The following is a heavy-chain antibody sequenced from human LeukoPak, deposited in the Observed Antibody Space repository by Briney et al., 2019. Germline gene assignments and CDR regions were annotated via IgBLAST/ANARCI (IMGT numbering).Heavy chain of an antibody. Sequence: PGGSLRLSCAASGLTFSTYWMSWVRQTPGKGLEWVANIKEDGSGKYYVDSVKGRFTISRDNAKNSLYLQMNSVRAEDTAVYYCARDRGDYGDCHDYWGQGTLVTVSS. J-gene: IGHJ4*02. CDR3: ARDRGDYGDCHDY. D-gene: IGHD4-17*01. CDR1: GLTFSTYW. CDR2: IKEDGSGK. V-gene: IGHV3-7*01.